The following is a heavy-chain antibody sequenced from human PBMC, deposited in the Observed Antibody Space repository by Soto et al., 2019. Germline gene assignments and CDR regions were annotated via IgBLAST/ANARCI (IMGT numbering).Heavy chain of an antibody. D-gene: IGHD1-1*01. V-gene: IGHV4-30-2*01. J-gene: IGHJ4*02. Sequence: SETLSLTCAVSGASISSGGYSWSWIRQPPGKGLEWIGYISHSGSTYYNPSLKSRVTISVDRSKNQFSLKLSSVTAADTAVYYCARGTTQGFDYWGQGTLVTVSS. CDR1: GASISSGGYS. CDR3: ARGTTQGFDY. CDR2: ISHSGST.